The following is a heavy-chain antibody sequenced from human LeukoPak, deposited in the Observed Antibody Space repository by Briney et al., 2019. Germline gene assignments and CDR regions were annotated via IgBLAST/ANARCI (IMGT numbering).Heavy chain of an antibody. D-gene: IGHD6-13*01. CDR1: GFTFDDYG. J-gene: IGHJ6*03. Sequence: GSLRLSCAASGFTFDDYGMSWVRQAPGKGLEWVSAISGSGGSTYYADSVKGRFTISRDNSENTLYLQMNSLRAEDTAVYYCAKSGIAAAGTRYYYHYYMDVWGKGTTVTVSS. CDR2: ISGSGGST. V-gene: IGHV3-23*01. CDR3: AKSGIAAAGTRYYYHYYMDV.